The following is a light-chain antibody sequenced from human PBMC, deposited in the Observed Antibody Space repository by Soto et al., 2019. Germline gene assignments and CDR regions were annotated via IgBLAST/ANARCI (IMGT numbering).Light chain of an antibody. CDR3: QQSDSFPLS. CDR2: AAS. J-gene: IGKJ3*01. V-gene: IGKV1-12*01. Sequence: DIQMTQSTSSVSASVGDRVTITCRASQDISSWLAWYQLKPGQAPKFLIYAASSLESGVPSRFSGSGSGTDFTLTISNLQPEDFATDFCQQSDSFPLSCGAGTQGDVK. CDR1: QDISSW.